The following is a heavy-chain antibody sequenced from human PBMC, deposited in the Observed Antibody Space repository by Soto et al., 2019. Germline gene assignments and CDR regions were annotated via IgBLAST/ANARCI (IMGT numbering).Heavy chain of an antibody. CDR3: ARHDSTSSRACFQY. D-gene: IGHD3-10*02. J-gene: IGHJ4*02. V-gene: IGHV5-51*01. Sequence: GESLKISCKGSGYSFTSYWIGWVRQMPGKGLEWMGIIHPGYSDTSYSPSFEGQVTISADKSLKSVYPQWSSLKASDTAIYYCARHDSTSSRACFQYWGQGTLVTVSS. CDR1: GYSFTSYW. CDR2: IHPGYSDT.